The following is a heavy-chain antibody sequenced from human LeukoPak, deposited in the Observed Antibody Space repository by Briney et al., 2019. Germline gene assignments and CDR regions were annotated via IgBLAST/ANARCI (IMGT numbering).Heavy chain of an antibody. V-gene: IGHV1-2*02. CDR3: ARDRYGDGFAHFDY. CDR1: GYTFSSYA. Sequence: GASVKVSCKASGYTFSSYAMHWVRQAPGQGLEWMGWITPGGGTNYPRKFQGRVAITWDTSITTAYLDLSRLTSDDTAVYYCARDRYGDGFAHFDYWGQGALVTVSS. CDR2: ITPGGGT. J-gene: IGHJ4*02. D-gene: IGHD5-24*01.